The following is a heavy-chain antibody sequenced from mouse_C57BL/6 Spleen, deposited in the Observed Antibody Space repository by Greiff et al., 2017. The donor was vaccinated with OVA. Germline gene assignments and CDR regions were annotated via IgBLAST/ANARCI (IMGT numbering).Heavy chain of an antibody. J-gene: IGHJ4*01. CDR1: GYAFRSSW. Sequence: QVQLQQSGPELVKPGASVKISCKASGYAFRSSWMNWVKQRPGKGLEWIGRIYPGDGDTNYNGKFTGKATLTADKSSSTAYMQLSSLTSEDSAVYFCARRQLRLRDYYAMDYWGQGTSVTVSS. D-gene: IGHD3-2*02. V-gene: IGHV1-82*01. CDR2: IYPGDGDT. CDR3: ARRQLRLRDYYAMDY.